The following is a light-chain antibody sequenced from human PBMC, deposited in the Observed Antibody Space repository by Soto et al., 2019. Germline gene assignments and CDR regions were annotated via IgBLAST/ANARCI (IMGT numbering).Light chain of an antibody. Sequence: QSALTQPPSASGSPGQSVTIPCAGTSTDVGEYNYVSWYQQHPGKVPKLIIFEVNKRPSGVPDRFSGSKSGDTASLTVSGLQAEDEADYYCQSYDSSLSGYVFGTGTQLTVL. V-gene: IGLV2-8*01. CDR1: STDVGEYNY. CDR2: EVN. CDR3: QSYDSSLSGYV. J-gene: IGLJ1*01.